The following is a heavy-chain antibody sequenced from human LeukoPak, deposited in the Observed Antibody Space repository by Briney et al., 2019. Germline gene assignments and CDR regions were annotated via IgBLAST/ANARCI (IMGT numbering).Heavy chain of an antibody. CDR1: GFTFSTYA. V-gene: IGHV3-30*04. CDR2: ISYDGSNK. D-gene: IGHD2-2*01. CDR3: ARDPNGYCSSTSCYGPWFDP. Sequence: GGSLRLSCAASGFTFSTYAIHWVRQAPGKGLEWVAVISYDGSNKYYADSVKGRFTISRDNSKNTVYLQMKSLRVEDTAVYYCARDPNGYCSSTSCYGPWFDPWGQGTLVTVSS. J-gene: IGHJ5*02.